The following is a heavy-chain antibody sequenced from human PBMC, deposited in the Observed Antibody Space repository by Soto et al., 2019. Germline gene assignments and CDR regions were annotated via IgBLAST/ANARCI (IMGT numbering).Heavy chain of an antibody. J-gene: IGHJ5*02. CDR3: ARRGYSYRIWFDP. V-gene: IGHV4-34*01. D-gene: IGHD5-18*01. CDR2: INHSGST. CDR1: GGSFSGYY. Sequence: LSLTCAVYGGSFSGYYCSWIRQPPGKGLEWIGEINHSGSTNYNPSLKSRVTISVDTSKNQFSLKLSSVTAADTAVYYCARRGYSYRIWFDPWGQGTQVTV.